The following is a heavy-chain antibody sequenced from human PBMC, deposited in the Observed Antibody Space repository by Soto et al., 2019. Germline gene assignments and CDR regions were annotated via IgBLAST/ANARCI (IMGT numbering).Heavy chain of an antibody. J-gene: IGHJ4*02. Sequence: PSETLSLTCTISGGSISSYYWSWIRQPPGKGLEWIGYIYHSGTTNYNPSLKSRVTISVDTSKNQFSLKLSSVTAADTAVYFCARGILRGYLPFDYWGQGTLVTVSS. V-gene: IGHV4-59*01. CDR3: ARGILRGYLPFDY. CDR1: GGSISSYY. CDR2: IYHSGTT. D-gene: IGHD3-22*01.